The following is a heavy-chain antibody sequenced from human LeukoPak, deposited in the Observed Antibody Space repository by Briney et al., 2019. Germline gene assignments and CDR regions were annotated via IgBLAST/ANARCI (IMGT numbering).Heavy chain of an antibody. V-gene: IGHV3-30-3*01. CDR2: ISYDGSNK. D-gene: IGHD2-8*01. CDR1: GFTLSSYA. J-gene: IGHJ5*02. CDR3: ARGIGGVLYNWFDP. Sequence: GGSLRLSCAASGFTLSSYAMHWVRQAPGKGLEWVAVISYDGSNKYYADSVKGRFTISRDNSKNTLYLQMNSLRAEDTAVYYCARGIGGVLYNWFDPWGQGTLVTVSS.